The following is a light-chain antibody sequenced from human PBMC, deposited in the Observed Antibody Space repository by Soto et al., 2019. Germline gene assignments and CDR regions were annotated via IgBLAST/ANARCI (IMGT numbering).Light chain of an antibody. J-gene: IGKJ1*01. CDR2: KAS. V-gene: IGKV1-5*03. CDR3: EQYNSYSRRT. CDR1: QSISSW. Sequence: DIQMTQSPSTLSASVGYRVTITCRARQSISSWLAWYQQKPGKAPKLLIYKASSLESGVPSRFSGSGSGTEFTLSISSLQPDDFATYYCEQYNSYSRRTFGQGTKVEIK.